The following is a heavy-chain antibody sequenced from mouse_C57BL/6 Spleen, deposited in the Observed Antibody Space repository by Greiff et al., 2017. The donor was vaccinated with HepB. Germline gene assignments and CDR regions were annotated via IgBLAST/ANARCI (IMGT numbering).Heavy chain of an antibody. Sequence: QVQLQQPGTELVKPGASVKLSCKASGYTFTSYWMHWVKQRPGQGLEWIGNINPSNGGTNYNEEFKSKATLTVDKSSSTAYMQLSSLTSEDSAVYYCARWYYGSSYDWYFDVWGTGTTVTVSS. CDR3: ARWYYGSSYDWYFDV. CDR1: GYTFTSYW. D-gene: IGHD1-1*01. J-gene: IGHJ1*03. V-gene: IGHV1-53*01. CDR2: INPSNGGT.